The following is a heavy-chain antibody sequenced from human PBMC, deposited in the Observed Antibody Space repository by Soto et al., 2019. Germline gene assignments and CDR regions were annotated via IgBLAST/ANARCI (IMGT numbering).Heavy chain of an antibody. CDR2: VRHSGTT. CDR3: ATRPPEKNWYGVFDY. D-gene: IGHD1-1*01. V-gene: IGHV4-59*01. J-gene: IGHJ4*02. Sequence: PSETLSLTCAVSGAPISDNYWSWIRQSPGRGPEWIGYVRHSGTTNYNPSLESRVTRSLDTSKTQFSLKLNSVTTPDTAVYYCATRPPEKNWYGVFDYWSPGTLVTVSS. CDR1: GAPISDNY.